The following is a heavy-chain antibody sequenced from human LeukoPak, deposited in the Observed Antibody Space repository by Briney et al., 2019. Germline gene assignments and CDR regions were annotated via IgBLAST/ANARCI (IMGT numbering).Heavy chain of an antibody. D-gene: IGHD3-10*01. CDR2: IYYSGST. J-gene: IGHJ3*02. V-gene: IGHV4-39*07. CDR3: ARESGITMVRGVVKNAAFDI. Sequence: PSETLSLTCTVSGGSISSSSYYWGWIRQPPGKGLEWIGSIYYSGSTYYNPSLKSRVTMSVDTSKNQFSLKLSSVTAADTAVYYCARESGITMVRGVVKNAAFDIWGQGTMVTVSS. CDR1: GGSISSSSYY.